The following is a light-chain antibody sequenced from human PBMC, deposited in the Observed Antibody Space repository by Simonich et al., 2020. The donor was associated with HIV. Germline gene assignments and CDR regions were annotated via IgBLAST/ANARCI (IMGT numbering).Light chain of an antibody. Sequence: QSALTQPASVSGSPGQSITISCTGTRSHVGGYNYVSWYKQPPGKAPKRMIYDVSQRPSGVSNRFSCSKSGNTASLTISGLQAEDEADYYCSSYTSSSTWVFGGGTKLTVL. CDR1: RSHVGGYNY. CDR2: DVS. J-gene: IGLJ3*02. CDR3: SSYTSSSTWV. V-gene: IGLV2-14*01.